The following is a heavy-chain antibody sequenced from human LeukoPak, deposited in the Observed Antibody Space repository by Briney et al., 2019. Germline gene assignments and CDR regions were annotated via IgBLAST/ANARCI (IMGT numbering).Heavy chain of an antibody. V-gene: IGHV1-2*06. CDR3: AQPGNSNDAFDI. CDR1: GYTFIDYC. J-gene: IGHJ3*02. CDR2: INPNSGGT. D-gene: IGHD1-14*01. Sequence: VASVKVSCKASGYTFIDYCIHWVRQAPGQGLEWMGRINPNSGGTNYAQKFQGRVTMTSDTSISTAYMELSRLRSDDTAVYYCAQPGNSNDAFDIWGQGTMVTVSS.